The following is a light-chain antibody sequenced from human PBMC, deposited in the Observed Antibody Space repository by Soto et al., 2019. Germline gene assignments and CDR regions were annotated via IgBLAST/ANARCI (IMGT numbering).Light chain of an antibody. V-gene: IGKV4-1*01. CDR1: QSVLYSSNNKNY. J-gene: IGKJ2*01. CDR3: QQYESTPPT. CDR2: WAS. Sequence: DIVMTQSPDSLAVSLGERATINCKSSQSVLYSSNNKNYLAWYQQRPGQPPKLLIYWASTRESGVPDRFSGSGPGTDFTLTITSLQAEDVAVYYCQQYESTPPTFGKGTKLEIK.